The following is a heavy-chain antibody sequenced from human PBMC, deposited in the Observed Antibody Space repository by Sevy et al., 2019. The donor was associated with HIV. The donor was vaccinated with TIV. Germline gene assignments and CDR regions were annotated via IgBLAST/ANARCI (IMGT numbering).Heavy chain of an antibody. V-gene: IGHV3-66*01. D-gene: IGHD5-18*01. CDR3: ARGKTGYGYALSY. CDR2: IHSDDTT. J-gene: IGHJ4*02. CDR1: GFTVNSNY. Sequence: GGSLRLSCAASGFTVNSNYMTWVRQAPGKGLEGVSVIHSDDTTYHADSVKDRFNISRDNSKNMLYLQMNNLRVEDTAVYYCARGKTGYGYALSYWGQGTLVTVSS.